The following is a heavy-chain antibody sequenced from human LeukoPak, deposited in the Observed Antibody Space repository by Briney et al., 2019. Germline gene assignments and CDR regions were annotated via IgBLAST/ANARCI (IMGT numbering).Heavy chain of an antibody. V-gene: IGHV4-34*01. CDR3: ARGRGYSYGFQRFPFDY. Sequence: PSETLSLTCAVYGGSFSGYYWSWIPHPPGKGLEWIGEINQSGSTNYTPSLKSRVTISVDTSKNQFSLKLSSVTAADTAVYYCARGRGYSYGFQRFPFDYWGQGTLVTVSS. CDR1: GGSFSGYY. CDR2: INQSGST. J-gene: IGHJ4*02. D-gene: IGHD5-18*01.